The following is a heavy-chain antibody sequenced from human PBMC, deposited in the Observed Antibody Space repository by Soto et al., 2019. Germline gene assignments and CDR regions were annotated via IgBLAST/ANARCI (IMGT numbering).Heavy chain of an antibody. J-gene: IGHJ5*02. CDR2: ISGSGGST. CDR3: AKDRCGSTSCYWHHWFDP. D-gene: IGHD2-2*01. Sequence: EVQLLESGGGLVQPGGSLRLSCAASGFTFSSYAMSWVRQAPGKGLEWVSAISGSGGSTYYADSVKGRFTISRDNSKNPLYLQMNSLRAEDTAVYYCAKDRCGSTSCYWHHWFDPWGQGTLVTVSS. CDR1: GFTFSSYA. V-gene: IGHV3-23*01.